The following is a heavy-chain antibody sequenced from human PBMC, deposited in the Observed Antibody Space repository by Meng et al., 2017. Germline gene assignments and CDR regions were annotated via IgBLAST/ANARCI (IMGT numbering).Heavy chain of an antibody. V-gene: IGHV1-69*13. Sequence: SVTVSCKASGGTFSSYAISWVRQAPGQGLEWMGGIIPIFGTANYAQKSQGRVTITADESTSTAYMELSRLRSEDTAVDYCARDTYSSGNYWYFDLWGRGTLVTVSS. CDR1: GGTFSSYA. J-gene: IGHJ2*01. D-gene: IGHD6-19*01. CDR2: IIPIFGTA. CDR3: ARDTYSSGNYWYFDL.